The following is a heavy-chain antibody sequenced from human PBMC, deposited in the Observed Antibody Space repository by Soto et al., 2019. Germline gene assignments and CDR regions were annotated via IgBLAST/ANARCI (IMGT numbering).Heavy chain of an antibody. CDR1: GLTFSSYA. D-gene: IGHD3-10*01. CDR3: AKRSSGNWFDP. Sequence: EVQLLESGGGLVQPGGSLRLSCAASGLTFSSYAMSWVRQAPGKGLEWVSVISGSGGSTYYADSVKGRFTISRDNSKNTLDRQMNSLRAEDTAVYYCAKRSSGNWFDPWGQGTRVTVSS. V-gene: IGHV3-23*01. CDR2: ISGSGGST. J-gene: IGHJ5*02.